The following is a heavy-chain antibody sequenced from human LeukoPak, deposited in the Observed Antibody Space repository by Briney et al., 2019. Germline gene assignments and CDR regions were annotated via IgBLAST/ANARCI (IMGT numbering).Heavy chain of an antibody. Sequence: ASVKVSCKASGYTFTGYYMHWVRQAPGQGLEWMGWINPHSGDANYAQKFQGRVTMTRDTSTSTVYMELSSLRSEDTAVYYCAREIGPIQLHLWGSAFDSWGQGTLLTVSS. CDR2: INPHSGDA. J-gene: IGHJ4*02. CDR3: AREIGPIQLHLWGSAFDS. D-gene: IGHD5-18*01. V-gene: IGHV1-2*02. CDR1: GYTFTGYY.